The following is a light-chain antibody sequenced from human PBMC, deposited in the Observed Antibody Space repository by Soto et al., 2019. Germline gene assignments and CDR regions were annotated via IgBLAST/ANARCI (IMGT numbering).Light chain of an antibody. V-gene: IGLV6-57*04. Sequence: NFMLTQPHSVSESPGKTVTISCTRSCGNIGSNYVQWYQQRPGSAPTTLIYEDDQRPSGVPDRFSGSIDRSSNSASLTISGLKTEDEADYYCQSYDSSTPVVFGGGTKLTVL. CDR3: QSYDSSTPVV. CDR1: CGNIGSNY. J-gene: IGLJ2*01. CDR2: EDD.